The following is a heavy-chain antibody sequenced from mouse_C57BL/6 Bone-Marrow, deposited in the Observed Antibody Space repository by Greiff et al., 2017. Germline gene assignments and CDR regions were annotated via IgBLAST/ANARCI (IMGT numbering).Heavy chain of an antibody. CDR3: ASEGSSDWFAY. J-gene: IGHJ3*01. CDR2: IRNKANGYTT. D-gene: IGHD3-2*02. V-gene: IGHV7-3*01. CDR1: GFTFTDYY. Sequence: EVMLVESGGGLVQPGGSLSLSCAASGFTFTDYYMSWVRQPPGKALEWMGFIRNKANGYTTEYSASVKGRFTISRDNSQSILYLQRNALRAEDSATYYCASEGSSDWFAYWGQGTLVTVSA.